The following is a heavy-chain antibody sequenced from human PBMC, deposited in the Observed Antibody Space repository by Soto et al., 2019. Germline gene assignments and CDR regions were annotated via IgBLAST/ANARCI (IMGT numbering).Heavy chain of an antibody. D-gene: IGHD1-1*01. CDR2: LYAGGST. V-gene: IGHV3-53*01. CDR1: GLAVSSNY. J-gene: IGHJ3*02. Sequence: EVQLVESGGDLIQPGGSLRLSCAVSGLAVSSNYMSWVRQAPGKGLEWVSVLYAGGSTYYADSVKGRFTISKDNSRDTLYLQMTSLKTEDTAVYYCTRSVYKAPDIWGKGTKVIVSS. CDR3: TRSVYKAPDI.